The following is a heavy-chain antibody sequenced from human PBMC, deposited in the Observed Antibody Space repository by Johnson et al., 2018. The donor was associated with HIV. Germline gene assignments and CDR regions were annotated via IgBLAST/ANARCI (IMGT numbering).Heavy chain of an antibody. D-gene: IGHD1-14*01. J-gene: IGHJ3*02. V-gene: IGHV3-66*01. CDR3: TTLDAFDI. CDR2: IYSGGST. Sequence: EVQLVESGGGLVQPGGSLRLSCEASGFTVSITYMSWVRQAPGKGLEWVSVIYSGGSTYYADSVKGRFTISRDNSKNTLYLQMNSLRAEDTAVYYCTTLDAFDIWGQGTMVTVSS. CDR1: GFTVSITY.